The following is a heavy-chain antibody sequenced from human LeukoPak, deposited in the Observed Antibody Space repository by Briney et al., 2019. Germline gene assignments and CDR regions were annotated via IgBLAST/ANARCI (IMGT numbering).Heavy chain of an antibody. Sequence: GGSLRLSCAASGFTFSSYAMSWVRQAPGKGLEWVSSISGSSSYIYYADSVKGRFTISRHNAKNSLYLQMNSLRAEDTAVYYCARVSAGVIGMKDVFDIWGQGTMVTVSS. CDR1: GFTFSSYA. CDR2: ISGSSSYI. V-gene: IGHV3-21*01. D-gene: IGHD3-16*02. CDR3: ARVSAGVIGMKDVFDI. J-gene: IGHJ3*02.